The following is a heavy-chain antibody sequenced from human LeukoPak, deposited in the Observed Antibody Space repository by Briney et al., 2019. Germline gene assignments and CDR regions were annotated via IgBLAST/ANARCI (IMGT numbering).Heavy chain of an antibody. CDR1: GYSFTSYW. V-gene: IGHV5-51*01. D-gene: IGHD2-2*02. Sequence: GESLKISCKGSGYSFTSYWIGWVRQMPGKGLEWMGIIYPGDSDTRYSPSFQGQVTISADKSISTAYLQWSSLKASDTAMYYCARHVEPTPYTPHYYGMGVWGQGTTVTVSS. CDR3: ARHVEPTPYTPHYYGMGV. J-gene: IGHJ6*02. CDR2: IYPGDSDT.